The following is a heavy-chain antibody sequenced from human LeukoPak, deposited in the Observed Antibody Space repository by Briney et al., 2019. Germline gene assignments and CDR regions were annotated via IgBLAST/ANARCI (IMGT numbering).Heavy chain of an antibody. V-gene: IGHV4-30-4*01. CDR1: GGSINSGDYY. Sequence: SQTLSLTCTVSGGSINSGDYYWSWIRQPPGTGLEWIGYIYYSGSTYYNPSLKSRVTISVDTSKNQFSLKLSSVTAADSAVYYCAGEDHCSSTSCSYFFDYWGQGTLVTVSS. D-gene: IGHD2-2*01. CDR2: IYYSGST. CDR3: AGEDHCSSTSCSYFFDY. J-gene: IGHJ4*02.